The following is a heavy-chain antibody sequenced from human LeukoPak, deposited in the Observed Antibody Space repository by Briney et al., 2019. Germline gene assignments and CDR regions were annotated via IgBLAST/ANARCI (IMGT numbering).Heavy chain of an antibody. CDR2: IKDDGSED. CDR3: ARDQTPFY. CDR1: GFTFSSYY. Sequence: GGSLRLSCAASGFTFSSYYMTWVRQAPGKGLEWVATIKDDGSEDYYLDSVKGRFTVSRDNAKSSMWLQMSSLRAEDTAVYYCARDQTPFYWGQGSLVTVSS. V-gene: IGHV3-7*01. D-gene: IGHD2-15*01. J-gene: IGHJ4*02.